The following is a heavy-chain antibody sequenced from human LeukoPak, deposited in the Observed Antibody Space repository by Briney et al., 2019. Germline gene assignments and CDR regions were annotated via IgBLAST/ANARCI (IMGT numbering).Heavy chain of an antibody. V-gene: IGHV4-4*07. CDR3: ARDVSYDSSASNWFDP. CDR1: GGSISSYY. CDR2: IYTSGST. J-gene: IGHJ5*02. D-gene: IGHD3-22*01. Sequence: SETLSLTCTVSGGSISSYYWSWIRQPAGRGLEWIGRIYTSGSTNYNPSLKSRVTMSVDTSKNQFSLKLSSVTAADTAVYYCARDVSYDSSASNWFDPWGQGTLVTVSS.